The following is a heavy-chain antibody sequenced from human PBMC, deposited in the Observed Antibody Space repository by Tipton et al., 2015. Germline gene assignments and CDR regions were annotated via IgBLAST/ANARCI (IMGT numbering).Heavy chain of an antibody. Sequence: QSGPEVKKPGASVKVSCKASGYRFTSYGISWLRQAPGQGLEWMGWITTYNGDTNYAQSFEGRFTMTTDTSTSTAYMEIGSLRFDDTAVYYCARESRGSSWYFHYGMDVWGQGTTVTVS. D-gene: IGHD6-13*01. CDR1: GYRFTSYG. V-gene: IGHV1-18*01. CDR3: ARESRGSSWYFHYGMDV. J-gene: IGHJ6*02. CDR2: ITTYNGDT.